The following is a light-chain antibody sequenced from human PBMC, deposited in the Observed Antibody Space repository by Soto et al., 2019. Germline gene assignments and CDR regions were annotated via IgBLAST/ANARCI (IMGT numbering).Light chain of an antibody. V-gene: IGKV1-5*01. J-gene: IGKJ1*01. CDR1: QSISSW. CDR3: QQYNSYWGT. Sequence: DLQMTQSPSTLSASVGDRVTITCRASQSISSWLAWYQQKPGKAPKLLIYDASSLESGVPSRFSGSGSGTEFTLTISSLQPDDFATYYCQQYNSYWGTFGQGTKV. CDR2: DAS.